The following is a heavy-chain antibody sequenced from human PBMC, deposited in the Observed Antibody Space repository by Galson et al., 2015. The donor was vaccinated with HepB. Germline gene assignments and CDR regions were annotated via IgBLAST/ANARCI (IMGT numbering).Heavy chain of an antibody. CDR1: GYNFPLYW. V-gene: IGHV5-51*03. D-gene: IGHD2-15*01. Sequence: QSGAEVKKPGESLKISCKASGYNFPLYWIGWVRQMPGKGLEWMGIIYPDDSETRYSPSFQGQVTFSADKSIRTAYVQWNSLRASDTAMYYCVRSRYCREGGCYSDYWGQGTLVSVSS. CDR3: VRSRYCREGGCYSDY. CDR2: IYPDDSET. J-gene: IGHJ4*02.